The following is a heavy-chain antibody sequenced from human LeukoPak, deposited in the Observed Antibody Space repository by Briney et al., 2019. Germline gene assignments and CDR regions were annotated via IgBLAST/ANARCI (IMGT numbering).Heavy chain of an antibody. CDR3: AKDLSSYSSSWNFDY. D-gene: IGHD6-13*01. J-gene: IGHJ4*02. CDR2: ISYDGSNK. V-gene: IGHV3-30*18. Sequence: RGSLRLSCAASGFTFSSYGMHWVRQAPGKGLEWVAVISYDGSNKYYADSVKGRFTISRDNSKNTLYLQMNSLRAEDTAVYYCAKDLSSYSSSWNFDYWGQGTLVTVSS. CDR1: GFTFSSYG.